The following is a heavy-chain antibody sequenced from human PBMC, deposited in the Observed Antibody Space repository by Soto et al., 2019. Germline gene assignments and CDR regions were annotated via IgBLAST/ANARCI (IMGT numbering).Heavy chain of an antibody. CDR1: GYTFTGYY. J-gene: IGHJ5*02. V-gene: IGHV1-2*02. CDR2: INPNSGGT. CDR3: ARAPSIAEDAVNWLDP. D-gene: IGHD6-6*01. Sequence: ASVKVSCKASGYTFTGYYMHWVRQAPGQGLEWMGWINPNSGGTNYAQKFQGRVTMTRDTSISTAYMELSRLRSDDTAVYYCARAPSIAEDAVNWLDPWGQGTLVTVSS.